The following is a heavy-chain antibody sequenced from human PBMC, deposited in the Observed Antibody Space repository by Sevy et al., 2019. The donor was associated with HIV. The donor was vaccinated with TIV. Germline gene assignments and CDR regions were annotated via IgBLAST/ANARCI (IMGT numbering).Heavy chain of an antibody. CDR2: MYTTGSP. V-gene: IGHV4-4*07. CDR1: NGSLTSYY. D-gene: IGHD2-2*01. CDR3: VRVVPASVYFDY. J-gene: IGHJ4*02. Sequence: SETLSLTCTVSNGSLTSYYWGWIRQPAGKGLEYIGRMYTTGSPMHNQSLKSRITMSMDTSKNQFSLQVNSVTAADTAVYYCVRVVPASVYFDYWGLRILVTISS.